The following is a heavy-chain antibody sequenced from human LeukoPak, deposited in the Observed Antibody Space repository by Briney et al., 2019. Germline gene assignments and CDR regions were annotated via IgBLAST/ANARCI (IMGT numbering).Heavy chain of an antibody. CDR2: ISGSGGST. D-gene: IGHD6-19*01. V-gene: IGHV3-23*01. CDR3: VRRSIAVAGPFDY. J-gene: IGHJ4*02. Sequence: GGSLRLSCAASGFTFSSYAMSWVRQAPGKGLEWVSAISGSGGSTYYADSVKGRFTISRDNAKNSLYLQMNSLRAEDTAVYYCVRRSIAVAGPFDYWGQGTLVTVSS. CDR1: GFTFSSYA.